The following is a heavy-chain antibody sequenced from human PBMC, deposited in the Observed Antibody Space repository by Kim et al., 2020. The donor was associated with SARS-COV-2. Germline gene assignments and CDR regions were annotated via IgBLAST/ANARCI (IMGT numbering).Heavy chain of an antibody. V-gene: IGHV1-2*02. D-gene: IGHD3-10*01. Sequence: KFQGRVTMTRDTSISTAYMELSRLRSDDTAVYYCARVDPYGSGSFYFDYWGQGTLVTVSS. J-gene: IGHJ4*02. CDR3: ARVDPYGSGSFYFDY.